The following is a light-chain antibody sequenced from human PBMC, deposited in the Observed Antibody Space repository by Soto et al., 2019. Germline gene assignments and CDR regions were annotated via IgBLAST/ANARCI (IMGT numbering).Light chain of an antibody. J-gene: IGLJ2*01. Sequence: QSVLTQPPSVSGAPGQRVTISCTGSSSSVGAGYDVHWYQHLPGTAPKLLIFGNTNRPSGVPDRFSGSKSGTSVSLAITGLQAEDEGDYDCQAYDNILSAVVFGGGTKLTVL. CDR3: QAYDNILSAVV. V-gene: IGLV1-40*01. CDR2: GNT. CDR1: SSSVGAGYD.